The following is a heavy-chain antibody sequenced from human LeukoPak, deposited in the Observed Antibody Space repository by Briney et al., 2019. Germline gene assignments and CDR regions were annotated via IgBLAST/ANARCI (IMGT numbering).Heavy chain of an antibody. CDR3: AREPYYDFWSGIDQIDY. CDR2: INPNSGGT. CDR1: GYTFTGYY. V-gene: IGHV1-2*06. Sequence: GASVKVSCKASGYTFTGYYMHWVRQAPGQGLEWMGRINPNSGGTNYAQKFQGRVTMTRDTSISTAYMELSRLRSDDTAVYYCAREPYYDFWSGIDQIDYWGQGTLVTVSS. D-gene: IGHD3-3*01. J-gene: IGHJ4*02.